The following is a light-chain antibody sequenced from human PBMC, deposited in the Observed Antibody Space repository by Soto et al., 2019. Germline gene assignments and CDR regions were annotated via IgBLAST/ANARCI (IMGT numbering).Light chain of an antibody. CDR1: QNVRSY. J-gene: IGKJ1*01. V-gene: IGKV1-39*01. CDR3: QQTFSTPRT. CDR2: ETS. Sequence: DTQMTQSPSSLSASVGDRVTITCRASQNVRSYVNWYQQIPGKAPKLLIYETSTLHSGVPSTFSGDGYGTHFTLSISSLHPEDFATYYCQQTFSTPRTVGQGTKVDSK.